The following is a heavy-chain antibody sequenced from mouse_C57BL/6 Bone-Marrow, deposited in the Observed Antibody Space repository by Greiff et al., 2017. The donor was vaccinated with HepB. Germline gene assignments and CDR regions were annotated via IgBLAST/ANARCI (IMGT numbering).Heavy chain of an antibody. Sequence: EVQRVESGGGLVKPGGSLKLSCAASGFTFSDSGMHWVRQAPEKGLEWVAYISSGSSTIYYAATVKGRFTISRDKAKNTLFLQMTSLRSEDTAMYYCARPTRYYFDYRGQGTTLTVSS. CDR1: GFTFSDSG. CDR3: ARPTRYYFDY. CDR2: ISSGSSTI. D-gene: IGHD4-1*02. J-gene: IGHJ2*01. V-gene: IGHV5-17*01.